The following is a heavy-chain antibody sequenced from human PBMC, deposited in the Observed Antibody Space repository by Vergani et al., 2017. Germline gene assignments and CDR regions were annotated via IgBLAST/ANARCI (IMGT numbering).Heavy chain of an antibody. V-gene: IGHV3-15*07. J-gene: IGHJ6*02. CDR2: LKSTFDRGTT. CDR1: GFSFRNAW. D-gene: IGHD2-21*01. Sequence: EVQLVESGGGIVKPGGSLRLSCVASGFSFRNAWMNWVRRTPGKGLEWVGRLKSTFDRGTTDYAAAVKGRFTISIGDSKNKLFLQMNGLKTEDIGVYYCTTDPRYCGDCSCYWLRDHHYYGMDVWGQGTTVTVSS. CDR3: TTDPRYCGDCSCYWLRDHHYYGMDV.